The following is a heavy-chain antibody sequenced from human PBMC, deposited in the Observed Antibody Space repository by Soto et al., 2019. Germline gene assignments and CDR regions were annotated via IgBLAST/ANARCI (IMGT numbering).Heavy chain of an antibody. CDR2: VSPLFGPP. Sequence: VQVVQSGAEVKKPGSSVKVSCKASGGTFSSFAFTWVRQAPGQGLEWMGGVSPLFGPPTYSQNFQGRVTIPAVASTGTVYMELSSLTSDDTALYFCATDLVGSAGPYYFAWWGQGTLVTVSS. CDR1: GGTFSSFA. J-gene: IGHJ4*02. CDR3: ATDLVGSAGPYYFAW. D-gene: IGHD3-10*01. V-gene: IGHV1-69*12.